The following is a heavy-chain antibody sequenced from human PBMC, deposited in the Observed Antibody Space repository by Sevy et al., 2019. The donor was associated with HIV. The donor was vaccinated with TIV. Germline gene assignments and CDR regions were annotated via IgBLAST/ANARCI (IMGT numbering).Heavy chain of an antibody. D-gene: IGHD6-19*01. CDR1: GFPFSTYY. Sequence: GGSLRLSCAASGFPFSTYYMTWIRQAPGKGLEWLKYISLSHHTIYYAYSVKGRFTISRDNAKNSLYLQMNNLRAEDTATYYCARDPGYSSGWYGPHFDYWGQGALVIVSS. CDR3: ARDPGYSSGWYGPHFDY. CDR2: ISLSHHTI. V-gene: IGHV3-11*01. J-gene: IGHJ4*02.